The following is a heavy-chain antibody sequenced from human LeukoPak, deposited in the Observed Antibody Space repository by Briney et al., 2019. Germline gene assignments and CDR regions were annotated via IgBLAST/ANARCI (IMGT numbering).Heavy chain of an antibody. J-gene: IGHJ6*02. D-gene: IGHD3-3*01. Sequence: GGSLRLSCAASEFTFSTYAMSWVRQAPGKGLEWVSAIRGSGGTTYYADSVKGRFTISRDNSKNTLYLQMNSLRSEDTAVYYCARGDTIFGVVITVLNFYGMDVWGQGTTVTVSS. V-gene: IGHV3-23*01. CDR3: ARGDTIFGVVITVLNFYGMDV. CDR1: EFTFSTYA. CDR2: IRGSGGTT.